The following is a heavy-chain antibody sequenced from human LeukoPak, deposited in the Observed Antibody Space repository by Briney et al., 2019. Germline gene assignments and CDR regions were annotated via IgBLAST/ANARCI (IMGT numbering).Heavy chain of an antibody. J-gene: IGHJ4*02. D-gene: IGHD5-18*01. CDR1: GFTFSSYA. CDR3: ARGGYSYGGTADY. V-gene: IGHV3-23*01. Sequence: PGGSLRLSCAASGFTFSSYAMSWVRQAPGKGLEWVSAISGSGGSTYYADSVKGRFTISRDNSKNTLYLQMNSLRAEDTAVYYCARGGYSYGGTADYWGQGTLVTVSS. CDR2: ISGSGGST.